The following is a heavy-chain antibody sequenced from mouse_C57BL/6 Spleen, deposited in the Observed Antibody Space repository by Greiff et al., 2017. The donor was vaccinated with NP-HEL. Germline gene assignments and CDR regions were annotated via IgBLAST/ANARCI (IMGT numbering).Heavy chain of an antibody. J-gene: IGHJ1*03. Sequence: VKLQQPGAELVRPGSSVKLSCKASGYTFTSYWMHWVKQRPIQGLEWIGNIDPSDSETHYNQKFKDKATLTVDKSSSTAYMQLSSLTSEDSAVYYCARRSVYYGYFDVWGTGTTVTVSS. CDR2: IDPSDSET. CDR1: GYTFTSYW. CDR3: ARRSVYYGYFDV. V-gene: IGHV1-52*01.